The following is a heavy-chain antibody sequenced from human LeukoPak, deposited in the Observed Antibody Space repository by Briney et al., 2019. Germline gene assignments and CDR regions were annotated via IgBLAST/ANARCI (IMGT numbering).Heavy chain of an antibody. CDR2: IYTSGST. CDR3: ARDSPPYYYDSSGPTDAFDI. J-gene: IGHJ3*02. D-gene: IGHD3-22*01. CDR1: GGSFSGYY. Sequence: SETLSLTCAVYGGSFSGYYWSWIRQPAGKGLEWIGRIYTSGSTNYNPSLKSRVTMSVDTSKNQFSLKLSSVTAADTAVYYCARDSPPYYYDSSGPTDAFDIWGQGTMVTVSS. V-gene: IGHV4-4*07.